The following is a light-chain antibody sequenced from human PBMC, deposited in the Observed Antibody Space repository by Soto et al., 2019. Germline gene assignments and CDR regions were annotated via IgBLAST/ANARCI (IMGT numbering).Light chain of an antibody. CDR3: SSYSRSTTLVV. CDR1: SGDVGSFTS. J-gene: IGLJ2*01. V-gene: IGLV2-14*03. CDR2: DII. Sequence: QSALTQPASVSGSPGQSITISCTGTSGDVGSFTSVSWYQQHPGKAPKLIIYDIIHRPSGVSDRFSGSKSVNTASLTISGLQPEDEATYHCSSYSRSTTLVVFGGGTKLTVL.